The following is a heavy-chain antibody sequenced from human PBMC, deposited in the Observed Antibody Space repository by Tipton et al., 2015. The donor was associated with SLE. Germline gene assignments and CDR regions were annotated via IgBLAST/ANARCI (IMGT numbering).Heavy chain of an antibody. CDR3: ARRSGTSDYFDY. D-gene: IGHD3-10*01. Sequence: LRLSCTVSGGSINSGGYYWSWIRQHPGKGLEWIGYIYYTGSTHYNPSLRSRVTISVDTSKTQFSLKVSSVTAADTAVYYCARRSGTSDYFDYWGQGTLVTVSS. CDR2: IYYTGST. J-gene: IGHJ4*02. V-gene: IGHV4-31*02. CDR1: GGSINSGGYY.